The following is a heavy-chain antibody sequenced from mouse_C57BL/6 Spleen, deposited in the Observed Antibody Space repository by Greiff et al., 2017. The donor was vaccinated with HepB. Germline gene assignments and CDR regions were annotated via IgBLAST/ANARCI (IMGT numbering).Heavy chain of an antibody. Sequence: QVHVKQSGPELVKPGASVKISCKASGYAFSSSWMNWVKQRPGKGLEWIGRIYPGDGDTNYNGKFKGKATLTADKSSSTAYMQLSSLTSEDSAVYFCARSGYYYGSTYYFDYWGQGTTLTVSS. CDR1: GYAFSSSW. CDR2: IYPGDGDT. CDR3: ARSGYYYGSTYYFDY. V-gene: IGHV1-82*01. D-gene: IGHD1-1*01. J-gene: IGHJ2*01.